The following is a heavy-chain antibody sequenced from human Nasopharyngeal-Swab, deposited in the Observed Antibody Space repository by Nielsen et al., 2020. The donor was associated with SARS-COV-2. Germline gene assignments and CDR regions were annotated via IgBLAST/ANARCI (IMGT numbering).Heavy chain of an antibody. CDR1: GFTVSSNY. Sequence: GESLKISCAASGFTVSSNYMSWVRQAPGEGLEWVSVIYSGGSTYYADSVKGRFTISRDNAKNSLYLQMNSLRVEDTAVYYCGRQLRLGELSLYNEFDYWGQGTLVTVSS. CDR3: GRQLRLGELSLYNEFDY. D-gene: IGHD3-16*02. CDR2: IYSGGST. V-gene: IGHV3-53*01. J-gene: IGHJ4*02.